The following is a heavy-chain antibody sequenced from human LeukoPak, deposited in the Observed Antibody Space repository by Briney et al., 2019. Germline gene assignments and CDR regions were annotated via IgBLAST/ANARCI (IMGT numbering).Heavy chain of an antibody. CDR3: AKSHSSSWYHYYYYYGMDV. D-gene: IGHD6-13*01. CDR2: VSRSGGAT. J-gene: IGHJ6*02. V-gene: IGHV3-23*01. Sequence: PGGSLRLSCAASGFSFTSYAMSWVRQAQGKGLEWVSAVSRSGGATYYADSVRGRFTISRDNSKNTLYLQMSSLRAEDTAVYYCAKSHSSSWYHYYYYYGMDVWGQGTTVTVSS. CDR1: GFSFTSYA.